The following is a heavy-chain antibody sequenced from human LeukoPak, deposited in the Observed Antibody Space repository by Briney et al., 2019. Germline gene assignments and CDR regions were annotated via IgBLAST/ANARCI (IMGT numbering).Heavy chain of an antibody. Sequence: GGSLRLSCAASGFTFSSYAMSWVRQAPGKGLEWVSAVSGSGDSTYYTDSVKGRFTISRDNSKNTLYLQMNSLRAEDTAVYYCAKGVGATGLDPWGQGTLVTVSS. J-gene: IGHJ5*02. CDR1: GFTFSSYA. D-gene: IGHD1-26*01. CDR3: AKGVGATGLDP. V-gene: IGHV3-23*01. CDR2: VSGSGDST.